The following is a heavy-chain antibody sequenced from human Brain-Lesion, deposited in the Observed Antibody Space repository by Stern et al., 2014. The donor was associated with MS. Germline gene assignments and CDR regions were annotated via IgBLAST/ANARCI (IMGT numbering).Heavy chain of an antibody. V-gene: IGHV4-39*01. Sequence: QVQLVQSGPGLVKPSETLSLTCTVAGGSVSSTSYAWAWIRQPPGKGLEWIGTFYYSGNTSYSPSLQSRLPISLDTTKNQFYLQLGSVTAADTAVYYCAGEEDIRYCSGGSCTGNWFDPWGQGTLVTVSS. CDR2: FYYSGNT. CDR3: AGEEDIRYCSGGSCTGNWFDP. CDR1: GGSVSSTSYA. D-gene: IGHD2-15*01. J-gene: IGHJ5*02.